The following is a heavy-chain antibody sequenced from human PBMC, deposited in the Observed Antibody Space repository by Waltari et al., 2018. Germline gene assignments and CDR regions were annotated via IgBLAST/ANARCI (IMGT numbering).Heavy chain of an antibody. CDR1: GFSFSSHS. CDR3: ARQDISVRSCPDY. D-gene: IGHD6-19*01. Sequence: EVQLVESGGGLVQPGGSLRLAWVASGFSFSSHSVPWLRQAPGKGLEWVANIWPDGSDRNHVDSVKGRFTISRDNAQNTLYLQMNSLRAEDTAVYYCARQDISVRSCPDYWGQGTLVTVSS. J-gene: IGHJ4*02. V-gene: IGHV3-7*01. CDR2: IWPDGSDR.